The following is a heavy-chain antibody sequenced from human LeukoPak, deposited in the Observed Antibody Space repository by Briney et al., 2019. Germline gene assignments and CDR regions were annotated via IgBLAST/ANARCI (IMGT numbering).Heavy chain of an antibody. CDR3: AKGQELDDGVFDS. D-gene: IGHD1-1*01. CDR1: GFTFSSIA. CDR2: IRSNGDTT. J-gene: IGHJ4*02. V-gene: IGHV3-23*01. Sequence: GGSLRLSCAASGFTFSSIAMTWVRQALGKGLEWVSSIRSNGDTTYNADSVKGRFTISRDNSKNTLYLQMNSLRVEDTAIYYCAKGQELDDGVFDSWGQGTLVTVSS.